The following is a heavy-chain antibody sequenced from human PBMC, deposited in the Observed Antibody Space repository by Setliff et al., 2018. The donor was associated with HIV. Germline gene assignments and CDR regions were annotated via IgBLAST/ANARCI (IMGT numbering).Heavy chain of an antibody. V-gene: IGHV2-5*01. Sequence: SGPTLVNPTQTLTLTCTFSGFSLSSSGVGVGWIRQPPGKALEWLAVIYWNNNKHYSTSLKSRLTATKDTSKNRVVFTMTNMDPVDTATYYCAYSGRQLRGPYFDFWGQGTPVTVSS. D-gene: IGHD1-1*01. CDR2: IYWNNNK. CDR1: GFSLSSSGVG. CDR3: AYSGRQLRGPYFDF. J-gene: IGHJ4*02.